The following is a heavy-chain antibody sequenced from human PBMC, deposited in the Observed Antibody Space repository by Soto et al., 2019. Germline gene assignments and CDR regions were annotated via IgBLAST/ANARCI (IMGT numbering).Heavy chain of an antibody. Sequence: KASETLSLTCTVSGGSISSEGYYWSWFRQLPGKGLEWIGDIYYRETTYHNPSLRSRLTISGDASKNQFSLKLSSVTAADTALYYCARGRGYSYGPYYFDYWGQGTLVTVSS. CDR3: ARGRGYSYGPYYFDY. D-gene: IGHD5-18*01. V-gene: IGHV4-31*03. J-gene: IGHJ4*02. CDR1: GGSISSEGYY. CDR2: IYYRETT.